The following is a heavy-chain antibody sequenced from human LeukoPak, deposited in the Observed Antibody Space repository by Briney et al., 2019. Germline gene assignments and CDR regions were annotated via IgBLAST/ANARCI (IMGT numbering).Heavy chain of an antibody. Sequence: SETLSLTCAVSGGSISSNNWWSWVRQPPGKGLEWIGEIYHHGATNYNPSLKSRVTLSVDKSKSQFSLELSSVTAADTAVYYCARGPSVAAHLDYWGQGTLVTVSS. CDR2: IYHHGAT. CDR1: GGSISSNNW. V-gene: IGHV4-4*02. J-gene: IGHJ4*02. D-gene: IGHD5-12*01. CDR3: ARGPSVAAHLDY.